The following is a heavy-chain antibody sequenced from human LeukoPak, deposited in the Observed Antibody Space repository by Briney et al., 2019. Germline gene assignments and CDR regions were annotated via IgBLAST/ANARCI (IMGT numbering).Heavy chain of an antibody. D-gene: IGHD3-22*01. CDR2: IIPIFGTA. CDR1: GYTFTSYA. CDR3: ARGYYDSSGSVDH. V-gene: IGHV1-69*13. Sequence: SVKVSCKASGYTFTSYAISWVRQAPGQGLEWMGGIIPIFGTANYAQKFQGRVTITADESTSTAYMELSSLRSEDTAVYYCARGYYDSSGSVDHWGQGTLVTVSS. J-gene: IGHJ4*02.